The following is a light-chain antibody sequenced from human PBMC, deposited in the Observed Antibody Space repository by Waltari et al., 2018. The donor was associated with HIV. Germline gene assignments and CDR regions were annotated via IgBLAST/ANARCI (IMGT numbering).Light chain of an antibody. Sequence: SVLTQPPSASGTPGQRVTISCSGSSSHIGSNYVYWYQQFPGTTPKLLIYRNNGRPWWGPDRVSGSKSGTSAALASSGLRSEDEADYYCAAWDVSLSGNWVVGGGTKLTVL. J-gene: IGLJ3*02. CDR3: AAWDVSLSGNWV. CDR2: RNN. V-gene: IGLV1-47*01. CDR1: SSHIGSNY.